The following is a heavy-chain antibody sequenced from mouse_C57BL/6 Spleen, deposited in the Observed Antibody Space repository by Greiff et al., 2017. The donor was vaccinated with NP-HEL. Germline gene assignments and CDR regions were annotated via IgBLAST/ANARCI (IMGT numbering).Heavy chain of an antibody. CDR3: ASDLTGAWFAD. D-gene: IGHD1-1*01. Sequence: VQLQESGPGLVKPSQSLSLTCSVTGYSITSGYYWNCIRQFPGNKLEWMGYISYDGSNNYNPSLKNRISITRDTSKNQFFLKLNSVTTEDTATYYCASDLTGAWFADWGQGTLVTVSA. J-gene: IGHJ3*01. CDR1: GYSITSGYY. V-gene: IGHV3-6*01. CDR2: ISYDGSN.